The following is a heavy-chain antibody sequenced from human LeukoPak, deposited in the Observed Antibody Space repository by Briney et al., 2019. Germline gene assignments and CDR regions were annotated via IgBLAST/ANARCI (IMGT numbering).Heavy chain of an antibody. Sequence: GASVKVSCKASGYTFTSYYMHWVRQAPGQGLEWMGIINPSGGSASYAQRFQGRVTMTRDTSTSTVYMELSSLRSEDTAVYYCARDPYAAAGRDYWGQGTLVTVSS. J-gene: IGHJ4*02. CDR2: INPSGGSA. V-gene: IGHV1-46*01. CDR3: ARDPYAAAGRDY. D-gene: IGHD6-13*01. CDR1: GYTFTSYY.